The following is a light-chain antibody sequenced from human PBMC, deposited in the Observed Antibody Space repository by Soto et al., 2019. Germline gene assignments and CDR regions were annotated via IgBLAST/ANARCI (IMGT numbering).Light chain of an antibody. V-gene: IGLV1-40*01. Sequence: QAVVTQPPSVSGAPGQRVTISCTGSSSNIGAGFDVHWYQQLPGTAPKLLIYVNRNRPSGVPDRFSGSKSGNSASLAINGLQAEDEADYYCQSFDNRLVFGTGTKVTVL. CDR1: SSNIGAGFD. CDR3: QSFDNRLV. CDR2: VNR. J-gene: IGLJ1*01.